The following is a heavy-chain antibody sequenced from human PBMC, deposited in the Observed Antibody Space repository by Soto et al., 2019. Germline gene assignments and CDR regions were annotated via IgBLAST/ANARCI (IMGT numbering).Heavy chain of an antibody. V-gene: IGHV3-23*01. J-gene: IGHJ4*02. Sequence: GGSLRPSCSGSGFTFADYAMTWFRQAPGKGLEWVAAISGHDGSTYYADSVKGRFTISRDNSKNTLYLQMNSLRAEDTAVYYCAKDAFYDSSGYAPDYWGQGTLVTVSS. D-gene: IGHD3-22*01. CDR1: GFTFADYA. CDR3: AKDAFYDSSGYAPDY. CDR2: ISGHDGST.